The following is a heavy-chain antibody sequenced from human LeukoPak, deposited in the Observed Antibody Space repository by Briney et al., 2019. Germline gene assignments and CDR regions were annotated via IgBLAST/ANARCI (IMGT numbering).Heavy chain of an antibody. CDR1: GGSISSRSYS. CDR3: ARLDSYGPGDY. CDR2: IYYSGTT. Sequence: PSETLSLTCTVSGGSISSRSYSWGWIRQPPGKGLEWIGNIYYSGTTYYNPSLKSRVTISVDTSKNQFSLKLSSVTAADTSVYYRARLDSYGPGDYWGQGTLVTVSS. D-gene: IGHD5-18*01. J-gene: IGHJ4*02. V-gene: IGHV4-39*01.